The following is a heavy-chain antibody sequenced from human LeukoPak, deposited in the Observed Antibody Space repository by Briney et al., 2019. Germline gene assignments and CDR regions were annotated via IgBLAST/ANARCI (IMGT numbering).Heavy chain of an antibody. Sequence: ASVKVSCKASGYTFTSYYMHWVRQAPGQGLEWMGIINPSGGSTSYAQKFQGRVTMTRDTSTSTVYMELSSLRSEDTAVYYSARSSGRGVSDYWGQGTLVTVSS. J-gene: IGHJ4*02. D-gene: IGHD3-10*01. CDR3: ARSSGRGVSDY. CDR2: INPSGGST. V-gene: IGHV1-46*01. CDR1: GYTFTSYY.